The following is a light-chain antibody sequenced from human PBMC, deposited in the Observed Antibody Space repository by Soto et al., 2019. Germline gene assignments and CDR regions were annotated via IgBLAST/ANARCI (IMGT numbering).Light chain of an antibody. J-gene: IGKJ4*01. CDR3: MQALQTPPT. V-gene: IGKV2-28*01. Sequence: DIVMTQSPLSLPVTPREPASISCRSSRSLLHSNGYNYLDWYLQKPGQSPQLLIYLGSNRASGVPDRFSGSGSGTDFTLKISRVEAEDVGVYYCMQALQTPPTFGGGTKVEIK. CDR1: RSLLHSNGYNY. CDR2: LGS.